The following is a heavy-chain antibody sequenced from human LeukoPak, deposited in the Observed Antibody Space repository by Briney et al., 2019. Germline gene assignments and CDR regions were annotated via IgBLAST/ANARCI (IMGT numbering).Heavy chain of an antibody. Sequence: GGSLRLSCAGSGFIFSDVWMSWVRQAPGKGLEWVARIKTEAEGERIDYAAPVKGRFTISRDDSEKRLHLQMTSLKTEDTGVYYCTTDLDYWGQGTLVTVSS. CDR3: TTDLDY. CDR1: GFIFSDVW. V-gene: IGHV3-15*01. J-gene: IGHJ4*02. CDR2: IKTEAEGERI.